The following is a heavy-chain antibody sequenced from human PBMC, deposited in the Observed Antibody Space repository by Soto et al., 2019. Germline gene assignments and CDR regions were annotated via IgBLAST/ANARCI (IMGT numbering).Heavy chain of an antibody. CDR1: GGSISSXXXX. V-gene: IGHV4-30-2*01. CDR3: ARGELWFGELSWFDP. Sequence: QLQLQXXXSGLVKPSQTLSLTCAVSGGSISSXXXXXXWIRQPPGKGLEWIGYIYHSGSTHHNPSLKXXXXXXXXXXXXXXXXXXXXXXXXDTAVYYCARGELWFGELSWFDPWGQGTLVTVSS. CDR2: IYHSGST. D-gene: IGHD3-10*01. J-gene: IGHJ5*02.